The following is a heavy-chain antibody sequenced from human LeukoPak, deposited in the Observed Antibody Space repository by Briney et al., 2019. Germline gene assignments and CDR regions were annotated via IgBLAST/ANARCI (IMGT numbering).Heavy chain of an antibody. Sequence: SETLSLTCTVSGGSVSSGNYYWSWIRQPAGKGLEWIGRFYSTGSTNYNPSLKSRVTMSVDTSKNQFSLKLSSVTAADTAVYYCARDQYSGSLDYWGQGTLVTVSS. J-gene: IGHJ4*02. CDR2: FYSTGST. CDR1: GGSVSSGNYY. V-gene: IGHV4-61*02. D-gene: IGHD1-26*01. CDR3: ARDQYSGSLDY.